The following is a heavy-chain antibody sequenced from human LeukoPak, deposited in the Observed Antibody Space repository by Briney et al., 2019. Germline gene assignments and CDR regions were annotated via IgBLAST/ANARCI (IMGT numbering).Heavy chain of an antibody. Sequence: GGSLRLSCAASGFTFSSFALHWVRQAPGRGLEWVALISYDESDKYYADFVKGRFAISRDNFKNTLYLQMNSLRAEDTAVYYCARDRGTTPKYYYGTDVWGQGTTVAVSS. D-gene: IGHD2-2*01. V-gene: IGHV3-30*03. J-gene: IGHJ6*02. CDR2: ISYDESDK. CDR1: GFTFSSFA. CDR3: ARDRGTTPKYYYGTDV.